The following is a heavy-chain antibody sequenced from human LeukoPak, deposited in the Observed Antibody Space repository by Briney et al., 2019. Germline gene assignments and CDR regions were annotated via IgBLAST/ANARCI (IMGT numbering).Heavy chain of an antibody. CDR3: AGLGGYYDPPDY. J-gene: IGHJ4*02. CDR2: IFHSGFT. Sequence: PSETLSLTCTVSGGSVSSGSYYWSWIRQPPGKGLEWIGYIFHSGFTNYNPFLKSRVTISVDTSKNQVSLKLSSVTAADTAVYYCAGLGGYYDPPDYWGQGTLVTVSS. CDR1: GGSVSSGSYY. V-gene: IGHV4-61*01. D-gene: IGHD3-22*01.